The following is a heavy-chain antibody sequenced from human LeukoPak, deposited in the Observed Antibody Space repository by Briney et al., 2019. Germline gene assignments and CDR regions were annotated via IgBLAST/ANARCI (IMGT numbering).Heavy chain of an antibody. CDR1: GYTFTGYY. D-gene: IGHD4-17*01. CDR3: ARDMVTTVTRGDY. J-gene: IGHJ4*02. V-gene: IGHV1-2*02. CDR2: INPNSGGT. Sequence: ASVKVSCKASGYTFTGYYMHWVRQAPGQGLEWMGWINPNSGGTNYAQKFQGRVTMTRDTSISTAYMELSRLRSDDTAVYYCARDMVTTVTRGDYWGQGTLVTVSS.